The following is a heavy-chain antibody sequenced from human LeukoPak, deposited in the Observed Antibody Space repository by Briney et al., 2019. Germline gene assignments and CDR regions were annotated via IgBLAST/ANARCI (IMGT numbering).Heavy chain of an antibody. CDR1: GMTFSSDG. J-gene: IGHJ4*02. D-gene: IGHD3-10*01. CDR2: IWYDGSDK. Sequence: QPGGSLRLSCAASGMTFSSDGMHWVRQAPGKGLEWVSLIWYDGSDKYYGDSVKGRFTISRDNSKNMLYLQMNSLRADDTAVYYCARDFGSGADVWGQGTLVSVSS. CDR3: ARDFGSGADV. V-gene: IGHV3-33*01.